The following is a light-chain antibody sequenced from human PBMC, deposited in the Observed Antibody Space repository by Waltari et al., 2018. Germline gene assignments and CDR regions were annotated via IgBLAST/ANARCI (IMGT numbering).Light chain of an antibody. CDR3: QHYVRLPAT. V-gene: IGKV3-20*01. CDR2: GAS. Sequence: EIVLTQSPGSLSSSPGERVTLSCRASQSVRRALAWYQQKPGQAPRLLIFGASNRATGIPDSFSGSWSETDFSLTIIRLEPEDFAVYYCQHYVRLPATFGRGTKVEIK. CDR1: QSVRRA. J-gene: IGKJ1*01.